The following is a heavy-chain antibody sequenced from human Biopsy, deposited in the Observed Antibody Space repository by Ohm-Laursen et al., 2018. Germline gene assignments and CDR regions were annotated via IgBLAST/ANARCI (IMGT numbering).Heavy chain of an antibody. Sequence: PSLPCPLSARPISSGGSYWSWIRHRPGKGLEWIGYIFNRGDTYYNPSLKNLITISGDTSKNQFSLKLNSVTAADTAVYYCARGDYFDSNGYFWFDPWGQGTLVTVSS. CDR3: ARGDYFDSNGYFWFDP. CDR1: ARPISSGGSY. V-gene: IGHV4-31*01. J-gene: IGHJ5*02. CDR2: IFNRGDT. D-gene: IGHD3-22*01.